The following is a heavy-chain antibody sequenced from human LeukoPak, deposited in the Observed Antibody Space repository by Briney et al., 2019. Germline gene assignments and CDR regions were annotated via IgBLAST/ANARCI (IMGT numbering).Heavy chain of an antibody. CDR2: INSDGSST. J-gene: IGHJ4*02. Sequence: GGSLRLSCAASGFTFNFYWMHWVRQAPGKGLLWVSRINSDGSSTSYADSVKGRFTISRDNAKNTLYLQMNSLRAEDTAVYYCARDPFDILTDPYFDYWGQGTLVTVTS. V-gene: IGHV3-74*01. D-gene: IGHD3-9*01. CDR3: ARDPFDILTDPYFDY. CDR1: GFTFNFYW.